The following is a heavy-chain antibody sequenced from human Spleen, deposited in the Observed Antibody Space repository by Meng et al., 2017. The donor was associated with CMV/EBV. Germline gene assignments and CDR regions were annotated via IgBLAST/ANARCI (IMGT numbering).Heavy chain of an antibody. D-gene: IGHD3-16*01. CDR2: INYSGTS. CDR1: NGSIATRY. Sequence: SETLSLTCSVSNGSIATRYWSWIRQPPGKGLEWIGYINYSGTSSYNPSLKRRVILSMDATRNEFSLRMNSVTAADTAMYYCASLGNWGPGTMVTVSS. V-gene: IGHV4-59*01. CDR3: ASLGN. J-gene: IGHJ3*01.